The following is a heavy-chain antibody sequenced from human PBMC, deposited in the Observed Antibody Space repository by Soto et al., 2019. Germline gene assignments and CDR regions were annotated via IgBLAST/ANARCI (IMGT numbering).Heavy chain of an antibody. V-gene: IGHV1-2*02. D-gene: IGHD3-10*01. CDR1: RYTFTSYD. CDR2: IKTDSGDT. Sequence: QVQLVQSGAEVKRPGASVRVSCRASRYTFTSYDIYWVREAPGQGLEWMGWIKTDSGDTDYAQNFQGRVTMTRDTSINTAYMELNNLVPDDTAVYYCARRSSTYLNEIIYDPWGQGTLVTVSS. CDR3: ARRSSTYLNEIIYDP. J-gene: IGHJ5*02.